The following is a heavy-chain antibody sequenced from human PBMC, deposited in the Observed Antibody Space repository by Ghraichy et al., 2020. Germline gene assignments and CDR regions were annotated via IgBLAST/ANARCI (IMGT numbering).Heavy chain of an antibody. V-gene: IGHV3-7*03. D-gene: IGHD3-10*01. CDR3: AREKGITMVRGVNLDY. Sequence: GESLNISCAASGFTFSSYWMSWVRQAPGKGLEWVANIKQDGSEKYYVDSVKGRFTISRDNAKNSLYLQMNSLRAEDTAVYYCAREKGITMVRGVNLDYWGQGTLVTVSS. J-gene: IGHJ4*02. CDR1: GFTFSSYW. CDR2: IKQDGSEK.